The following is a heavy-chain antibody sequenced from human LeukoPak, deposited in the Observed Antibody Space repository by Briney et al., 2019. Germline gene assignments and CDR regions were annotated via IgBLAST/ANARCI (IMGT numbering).Heavy chain of an antibody. D-gene: IGHD5-18*01. CDR1: GYTFTSYG. CDR2: ISAYNGNT. Sequence: GASVKVSCKASGYTFTSYGISWVRQASGQGLEWMGWISAYNGNTNYAQRVQGRVTMTTDTSTSTAYMELRSLRSDDTAVYYCARDVDTSMAYYFDCWGQGTLVTVSS. V-gene: IGHV1-18*01. CDR3: ARDVDTSMAYYFDC. J-gene: IGHJ4*02.